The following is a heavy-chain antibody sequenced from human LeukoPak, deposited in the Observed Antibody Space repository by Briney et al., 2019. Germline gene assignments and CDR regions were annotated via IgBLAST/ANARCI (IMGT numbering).Heavy chain of an antibody. J-gene: IGHJ3*02. V-gene: IGHV4-59*01. Sequence: SETLSLTCTVSGGSISSYYWSWIRQPPGKGLEWIGYIYYSGSTNYNPSLKSRVTISVDTSKNQFSLKLGSVTAADTAVYYCATAILTYCSSTSCYGNAFDIWGQGTMVTVSS. CDR3: ATAILTYCSSTSCYGNAFDI. D-gene: IGHD2-2*01. CDR2: IYYSGST. CDR1: GGSISSYY.